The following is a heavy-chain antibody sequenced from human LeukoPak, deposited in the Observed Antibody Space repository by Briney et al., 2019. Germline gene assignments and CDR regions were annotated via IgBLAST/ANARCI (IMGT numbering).Heavy chain of an antibody. CDR1: GFTFSSYA. J-gene: IGHJ4*02. CDR3: AKDWMARPVYFDY. D-gene: IGHD6-6*01. V-gene: IGHV3-23*01. Sequence: GGSLRLSCAAPGFTFSSYAMSWVRQAPGKGLEWVSGINNSGGNTYYADSVKGRFTISRDNSKNTLYLQMNSLRAEDTAVYYCAKDWMARPVYFDYWGQGALVTVSS. CDR2: INNSGGNT.